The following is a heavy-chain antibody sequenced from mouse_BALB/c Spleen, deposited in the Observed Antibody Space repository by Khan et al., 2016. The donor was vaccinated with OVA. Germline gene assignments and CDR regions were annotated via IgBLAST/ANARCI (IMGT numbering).Heavy chain of an antibody. J-gene: IGHJ2*01. D-gene: IGHD2-1*01. V-gene: IGHV5-17*02. CDR2: ISSGSSTI. CDR3: AREDGNYYVDY. CDR1: GFTFSSFG. Sequence: EVQLVESGGGLVQPGGSRKLSCAASGFTFSSFGMHWVRQAPEKGLEWVAYISSGSSTIYYADTVKGRFTISRDNPKNTLFLQMTSLRSEDTAMYYCAREDGNYYVDYWGQGTTLTVSS.